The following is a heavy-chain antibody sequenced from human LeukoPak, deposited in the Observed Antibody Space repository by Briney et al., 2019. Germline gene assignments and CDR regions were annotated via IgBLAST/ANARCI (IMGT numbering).Heavy chain of an antibody. CDR2: ISYDGSNK. D-gene: IGHD3-22*01. CDR3: ARGQGIGYYYDSSGIGYFDY. V-gene: IGHV3-30-3*01. CDR1: GFTFSSYA. Sequence: GRSLRLSCAASGFTFSSYAMHWVRQAPGKGLEWVAVISYDGSNKYYADSVKGRFTISRDNSKNTLYLQMNSLRAEDTVVYYCARGQGIGYYYDSSGIGYFDYWGQGTLVTVSS. J-gene: IGHJ4*02.